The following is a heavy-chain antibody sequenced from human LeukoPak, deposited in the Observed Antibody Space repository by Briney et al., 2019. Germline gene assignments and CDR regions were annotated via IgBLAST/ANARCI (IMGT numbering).Heavy chain of an antibody. J-gene: IGHJ4*02. CDR3: VMECNIEANYGAFDY. CDR2: IWYDGNNK. D-gene: IGHD4/OR15-4a*01. CDR1: GFTFNNYG. Sequence: GRSLSLSCEVSGFTFNNYGIHWVRQAPGKGLEWVASIWYDGNNKYYADSVKGRFTISRDTSKNTLYLQMDSVRGEDTAVYYCVMECNIEANYGAFDYWGQGALVTVSS. V-gene: IGHV3-33*01.